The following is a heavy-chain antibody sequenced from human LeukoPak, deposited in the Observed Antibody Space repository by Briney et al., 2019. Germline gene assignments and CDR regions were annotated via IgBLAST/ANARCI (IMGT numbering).Heavy chain of an antibody. Sequence: SETLSLTCAVSGGSISSSNWWSWVRQPPGKGLEWIGEIYHSGSTNYNPSLKSRVTISVDKSKNQFSLKLSSVTAADTAVYYCARSHSGSYYVAPDYWGQGTLVTFSS. D-gene: IGHD1-26*01. J-gene: IGHJ4*02. CDR1: GGSISSSNW. V-gene: IGHV4-4*02. CDR3: ARSHSGSYYVAPDY. CDR2: IYHSGST.